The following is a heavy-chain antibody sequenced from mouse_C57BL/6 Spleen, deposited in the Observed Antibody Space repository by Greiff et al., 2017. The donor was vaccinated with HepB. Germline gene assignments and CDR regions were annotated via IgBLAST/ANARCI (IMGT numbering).Heavy chain of an antibody. Sequence: QVQLQQSGAELARPGASVKMSCKASGYTFTSYTMHWVKQRPGQGLEWIGYFNPSSGYTKYNQKFKDKATLTADKSSSTAYMQLSSLTSEDSAVYYCAREDYYGAGDYWGQGTTLTVSS. CDR1: GYTFTSYT. D-gene: IGHD1-1*01. J-gene: IGHJ2*01. V-gene: IGHV1-4*01. CDR3: AREDYYGAGDY. CDR2: FNPSSGYT.